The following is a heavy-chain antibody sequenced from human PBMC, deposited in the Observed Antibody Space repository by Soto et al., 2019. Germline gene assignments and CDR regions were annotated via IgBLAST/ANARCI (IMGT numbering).Heavy chain of an antibody. CDR1: GYMFRSYG. CDR3: ARDGGYGAGSYFDY. J-gene: IGHJ4*02. Sequence: QVQLVQSGAEVKRPGASVKVSCKASGYMFRSYGISWVRLAPGQGLEWMGWISAFNGNTNYPQNLQGRVTMTTDTSTSTAYMELRTLRSDDSAMYYCARDGGYGAGSYFDYWGQGTLVTVSS. V-gene: IGHV1-18*01. CDR2: ISAFNGNT. D-gene: IGHD3-10*01.